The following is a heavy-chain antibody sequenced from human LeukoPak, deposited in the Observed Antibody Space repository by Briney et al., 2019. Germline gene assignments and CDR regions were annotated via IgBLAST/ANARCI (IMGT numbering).Heavy chain of an antibody. CDR1: GDSVSSNSAA. V-gene: IGHV6-1*01. Sequence: SQTLSLTCAISGDSVSSNSAAWNWIRQSPSRGLEWLGRTYYRSKWNNDYAVSVNSRITINPDTSKNQLSLQLNSATPEDTAVYYCARSSKLGGTYYFDYWGQGSLVTVSS. CDR2: TYYRSKWNN. CDR3: ARSSKLGGTYYFDY. D-gene: IGHD7-27*01. J-gene: IGHJ4*02.